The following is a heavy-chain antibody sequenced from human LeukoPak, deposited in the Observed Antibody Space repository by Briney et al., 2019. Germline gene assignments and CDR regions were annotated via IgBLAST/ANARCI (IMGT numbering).Heavy chain of an antibody. D-gene: IGHD3-22*01. CDR1: GYTFTSYD. CDR2: MNPNSGNT. CDR3: ARGRARWWGSGYYPNWFDP. Sequence: ASVKVSCKASGYTFTSYDINWVRQATGQGLEWRGWMNPNSGNTGYAQKFQGRVTMTRNTSISTAYMEPSSLRSEDTAVYFCARGRARWWGSGYYPNWFDPWGQGTLVTVSP. V-gene: IGHV1-8*01. J-gene: IGHJ5*02.